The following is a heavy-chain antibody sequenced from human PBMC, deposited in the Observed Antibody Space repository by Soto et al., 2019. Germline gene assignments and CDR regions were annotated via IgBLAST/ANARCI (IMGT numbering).Heavy chain of an antibody. D-gene: IGHD4-17*01. CDR3: ARHPPYGPLDY. CDR2: VYYSGST. CDR1: GDSGGFISSSSYH. V-gene: IGHV4-39*01. Sequence: QLQLQESGPGLVKPSETLSLTCTVSGDSGGFISSSSYHWGWIRQPPGKGREWIGNVYYSGSTYYTPPLESRVNIPGDTSKNQFSLRLTSVTAADTAVYYCARHPPYGPLDYWGQGTLVTVSS. J-gene: IGHJ4*02.